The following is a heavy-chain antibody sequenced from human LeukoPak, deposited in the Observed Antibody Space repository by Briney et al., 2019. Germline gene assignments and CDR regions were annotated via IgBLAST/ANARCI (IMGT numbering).Heavy chain of an antibody. Sequence: GGSLRLSCAASGFTFSNCWMSWVRQAPGKGLEWVSAISASGGSTYYADSVKGRFTMSRDNAKNTLYLQMNSLRAEDTAVYYCAKGTQPSDYGAHFDYWGQGTLVTVSS. D-gene: IGHD4-17*01. CDR1: GFTFSNCW. V-gene: IGHV3-23*01. CDR3: AKGTQPSDYGAHFDY. CDR2: ISASGGST. J-gene: IGHJ4*02.